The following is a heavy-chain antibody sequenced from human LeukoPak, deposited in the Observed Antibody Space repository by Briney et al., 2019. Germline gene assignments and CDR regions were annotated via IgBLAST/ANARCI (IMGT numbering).Heavy chain of an antibody. D-gene: IGHD5-18*01. CDR3: ARDPSVDTAMAPDNWFDP. CDR1: GYTFTSYD. V-gene: IGHV1-8*01. Sequence: ASVKVSCKASGYTFTSYDINWVRQATGQGLEWMGWMNPNSGNTGYAQKFQGRVTMTRNTSISTAYMELSSLRSEDTAVYYCARDPSVDTAMAPDNWFDPWGQGTLVTVSS. J-gene: IGHJ5*02. CDR2: MNPNSGNT.